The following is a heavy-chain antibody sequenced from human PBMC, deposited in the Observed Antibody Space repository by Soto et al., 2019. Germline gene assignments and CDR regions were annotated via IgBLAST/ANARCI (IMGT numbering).Heavy chain of an antibody. D-gene: IGHD3-10*01. CDR2: DYYSGST. J-gene: IGHJ5*02. V-gene: IGHV4-59*11. Sequence: SETLSLTCTVSGTSMSGHFWSWMRQPPGKGLEWIGYDYYSGSTLYNPSLKSRVTISLDTSQNHFSLRLKSVTSADTAVYYCARGVYLSLVRTGWFDPWGQGTLVTVSS. CDR1: GTSMSGHF. CDR3: ARGVYLSLVRTGWFDP.